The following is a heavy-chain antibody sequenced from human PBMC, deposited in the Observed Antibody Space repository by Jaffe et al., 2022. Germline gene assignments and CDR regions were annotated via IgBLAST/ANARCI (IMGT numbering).Heavy chain of an antibody. V-gene: IGHV3-7*01. CDR3: AREGWSNFYDY. J-gene: IGHJ4*02. D-gene: IGHD6-19*01. Sequence: EVHLVESGGALVQPGGSLRLSCAASGFAFAGHWMAWVRQAPGKGLELVAHINKDETKKDYVDSVQGRFTISRDNAQNSLHLQMNSLRTEDTAVYYCAREGWSNFYDYWGQGTQVTVSS. CDR2: INKDETKK. CDR1: GFAFAGHW.